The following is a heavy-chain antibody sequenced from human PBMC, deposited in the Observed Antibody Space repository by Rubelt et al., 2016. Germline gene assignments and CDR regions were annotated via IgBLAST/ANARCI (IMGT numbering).Heavy chain of an antibody. CDR3: ARAVMAISDY. Sequence: QVQLVQSGAEVKKPGASVKVSCKASGYTFTSSAMHWVRQAPGQRLEWMGWINAGNGNTNYAQKLQGRVTMTTDTSTSTAYTELRSLRSVDAAVYYCARAVMAISDYWGQGTLVTVSS. CDR2: INAGNGNT. J-gene: IGHJ4*02. CDR1: GYTFTSSA. V-gene: IGHV1-3*01. D-gene: IGHD2-21*01.